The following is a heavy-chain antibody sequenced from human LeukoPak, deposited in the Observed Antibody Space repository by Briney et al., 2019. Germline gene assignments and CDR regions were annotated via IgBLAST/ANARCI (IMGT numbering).Heavy chain of an antibody. Sequence: GGSLRLSCVASGFTFSSYAMTWVRQIPGKGLEWVSSISDSGNITHYADSVKGRLTVSRDNFRNLLYLQMSSLRAEDTAVYYCAKDRWDGSGNTFDSWGQGTLVTVSS. CDR1: GFTFSSYA. CDR3: AKDRWDGSGNTFDS. D-gene: IGHD3-10*01. J-gene: IGHJ4*02. V-gene: IGHV3-23*01. CDR2: ISDSGNIT.